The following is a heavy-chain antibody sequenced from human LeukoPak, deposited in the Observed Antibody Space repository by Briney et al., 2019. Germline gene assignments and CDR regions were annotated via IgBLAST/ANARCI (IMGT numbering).Heavy chain of an antibody. CDR1: GGSFSGYY. CDR2: INHSGST. CDR3: ARLNREREYYDILTGYENEDGY. Sequence: PSETLSHTCAVYGGSFSGYYWSWIRQPPGKGLEWVGEINHSGSTNYNPSLKSRVTISVDTSKNQFSLKLSSVTAADTAVYYCARLNREREYYDILTGYENEDGYWGQGTLVTVSS. J-gene: IGHJ4*02. D-gene: IGHD3-9*01. V-gene: IGHV4-34*01.